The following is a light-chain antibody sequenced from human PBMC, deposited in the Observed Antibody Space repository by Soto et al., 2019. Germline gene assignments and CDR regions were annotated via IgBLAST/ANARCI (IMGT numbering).Light chain of an antibody. CDR3: SSYTSSSTLEV. CDR1: SSDVGGYNY. J-gene: IGLJ1*01. CDR2: DVS. Sequence: QSVLTQPASVSGSPGQSITISCNGTSSDVGGYNYVSWYQQHPGKAPKLMIYDVSNRPSGVSNRFSGSKSGNTASLTISGLQAEDEADYYCSSYTSSSTLEVFGIGTKVTVL. V-gene: IGLV2-14*01.